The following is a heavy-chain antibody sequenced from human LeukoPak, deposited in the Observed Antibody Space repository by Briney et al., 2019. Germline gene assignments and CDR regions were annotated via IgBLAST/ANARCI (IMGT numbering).Heavy chain of an antibody. CDR1: GFTFSSYS. D-gene: IGHD6-13*01. CDR3: ARDATAAAGVDWFDP. V-gene: IGHV3-21*01. Sequence: GGSLRLSCAASGFTFSSYSMNWVRQAPGKGLEWVSSISSSSYIYYADSVKGRFTISRDNAKNSLYLQMNSLRAEDTAVYYCARDATAAAGVDWFDPWGQGTLVTVSS. J-gene: IGHJ5*02. CDR2: ISSSSYI.